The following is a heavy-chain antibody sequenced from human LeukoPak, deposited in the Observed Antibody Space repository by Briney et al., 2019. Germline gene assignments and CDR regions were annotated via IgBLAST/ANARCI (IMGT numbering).Heavy chain of an antibody. CDR1: GFTFSSYA. V-gene: IGHV3-66*01. D-gene: IGHD3-3*01. CDR3: ARNYDFWSGYNY. J-gene: IGHJ4*02. CDR2: IYSGGST. Sequence: GGSLRLSCAASGFTFSSYAMSWVRQAPGKGLEWVSVIYSGGSTYYADSVKGRFTISRDNSKNTLYLRMNSLRAEDTAVYYCARNYDFWSGYNYWGQGTLVTVSS.